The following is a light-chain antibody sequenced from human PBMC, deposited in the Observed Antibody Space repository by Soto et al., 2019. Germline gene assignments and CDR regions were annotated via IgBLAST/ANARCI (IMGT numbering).Light chain of an antibody. CDR1: QSVLYSSNNKNY. V-gene: IGKV4-1*01. J-gene: IGKJ2*01. Sequence: DIVMTQSADSLAVSLGERATINCRSSQSVLYSSNNKNYLAWYQHKPGQPPKLLIYWASTRESGVPDRFSGGGSGTDFTLTISSLQAEDVAVYYCQQYYSTPYTFGQGTQLEIK. CDR3: QQYYSTPYT. CDR2: WAS.